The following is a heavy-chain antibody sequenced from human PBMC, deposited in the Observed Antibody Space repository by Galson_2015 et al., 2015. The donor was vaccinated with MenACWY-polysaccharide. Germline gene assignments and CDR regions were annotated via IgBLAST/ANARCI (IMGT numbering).Heavy chain of an antibody. V-gene: IGHV4-31*03. D-gene: IGHD2-2*01. CDR2: IYYSGST. CDR3: ARGDSHCGSSSCSPGACDI. CDR1: GGSISSGGHY. Sequence: TLSLTCTVSGGSISSGGHYWNWIRQHPGKGLEWIGYIYYSGSTYSTPSLKSRVTISLDTSKNQFSLNLSSVTAADTAVYYCARGDSHCGSSSCSPGACDIWGQGTMVIVST. J-gene: IGHJ3*02.